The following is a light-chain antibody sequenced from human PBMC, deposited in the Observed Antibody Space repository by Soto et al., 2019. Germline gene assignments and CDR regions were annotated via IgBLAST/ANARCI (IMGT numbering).Light chain of an antibody. CDR1: QSVSSNY. CDR2: GAS. V-gene: IGKV3-20*01. J-gene: IGKJ1*01. Sequence: EIVLTQSPGTLSLSPGEGATLSCRASQSVSSNYLAWYQQKPGQAPRLLIYGASSRATGIPDRFSGSGSGTDFILTISRLEPEDFAVFYCQQYCSSPWTFGQGTKVEIK. CDR3: QQYCSSPWT.